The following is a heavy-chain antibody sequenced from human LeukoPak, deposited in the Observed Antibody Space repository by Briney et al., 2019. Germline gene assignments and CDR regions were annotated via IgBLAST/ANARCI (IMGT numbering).Heavy chain of an antibody. CDR3: ARGGISTSLDY. Sequence: SETLSLTCTVSGGSISSYYWSWIRQPAGKGLEWIGRIYTSGSTNYNPSLKSRVTMSGDTSKNQISLKLSSVTAADTAVYYCARGGISTSLDYWGQGTLVTVSS. CDR1: GGSISSYY. CDR2: IYTSGST. D-gene: IGHD2-2*01. J-gene: IGHJ4*02. V-gene: IGHV4-4*07.